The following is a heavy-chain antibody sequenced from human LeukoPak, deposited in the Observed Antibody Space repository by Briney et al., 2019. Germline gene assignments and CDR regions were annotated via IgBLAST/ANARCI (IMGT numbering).Heavy chain of an antibody. V-gene: IGHV3-23*01. CDR3: AIQLWSLSSFDY. Sequence: GGTLRLSCAASGFNFGNYGMNWVRQAPGKGLEWVSGIRASGRTTDYADSVKGRFTISRDNAKNTLYLQMNSLRAEDTAVYYCAIQLWSLSSFDYWGQGTLVTVSS. CDR1: GFNFGNYG. CDR2: IRASGRTT. J-gene: IGHJ4*02. D-gene: IGHD5-18*01.